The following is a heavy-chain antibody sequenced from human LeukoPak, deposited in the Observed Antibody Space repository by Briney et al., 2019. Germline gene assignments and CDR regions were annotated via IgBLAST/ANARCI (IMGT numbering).Heavy chain of an antibody. J-gene: IGHJ6*02. D-gene: IGHD3-10*01. CDR1: GFSVSNYY. Sequence: GGSLRLSCAASGFSVSNYYMSWVRQPPGKGLEWVSVMYTGGGRYYGDSVKGRFTISRDNAKNSLYLQMNSLRAEDTAVYYCARDLLPLWFGELLGPGGGYYYYYGMDVWGQGTTVTVSS. V-gene: IGHV3-66*01. CDR3: ARDLLPLWFGELLGPGGGYYYYYGMDV. CDR2: MYTGGGR.